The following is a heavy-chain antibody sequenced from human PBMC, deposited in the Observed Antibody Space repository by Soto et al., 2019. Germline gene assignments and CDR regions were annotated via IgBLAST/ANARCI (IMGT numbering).Heavy chain of an antibody. V-gene: IGHV3-23*01. CDR2: ISGSGGST. Sequence: EVQLLESGGGLVQPEGSLRLSCAASGFTFSSYAMSWVRQAPGKGLEWVSAISGSGGSTYYADSVKGRFTISRDNSKNTLYLQMNSLRAEDTAVYYCAKSHAVVVAATPLDYWGQGTLVTVSS. J-gene: IGHJ4*02. D-gene: IGHD2-15*01. CDR1: GFTFSSYA. CDR3: AKSHAVVVAATPLDY.